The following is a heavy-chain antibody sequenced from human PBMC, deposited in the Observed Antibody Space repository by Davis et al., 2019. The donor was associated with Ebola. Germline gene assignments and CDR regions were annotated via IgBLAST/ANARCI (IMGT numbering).Heavy chain of an antibody. CDR3: AKVAGSWAYYYYYYMDV. D-gene: IGHD1-26*01. CDR1: GFTFSDYA. J-gene: IGHJ6*03. CDR2: ISYDGSNK. V-gene: IGHV3-30*04. Sequence: PGGSLRLSCAASGFTFSDYAIHWVRQAPGKGLEWVAVISYDGSNKYYADSVKGRFTISRDNSKNTLYLQMNSLRAEDTAVYYCAKVAGSWAYYYYYYMDVWGKGTTVTVSS.